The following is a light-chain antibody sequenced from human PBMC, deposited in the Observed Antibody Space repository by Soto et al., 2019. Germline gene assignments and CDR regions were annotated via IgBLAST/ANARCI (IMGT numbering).Light chain of an antibody. CDR1: ISNIGSNP. J-gene: IGLJ1*01. V-gene: IGLV1-44*01. CDR2: YDN. CDR3: AAWDDSLNGRV. Sequence: QSVLTQPASASGTPGQRVTISCYGSISNIGSNPVSWYQQLPGTAPKLLIYYDNLRPSGVPDRISGSKSGTSASLAISGLQSDDEADYYCAAWDDSLNGRVFGTGTKLTVL.